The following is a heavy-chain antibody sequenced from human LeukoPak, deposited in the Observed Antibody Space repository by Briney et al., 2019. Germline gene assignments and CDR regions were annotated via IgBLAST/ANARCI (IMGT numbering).Heavy chain of an antibody. V-gene: IGHV1-69*06. CDR2: IIPIFGTA. Sequence: SVTVSCKASGGTFSSYAISWVRQAPGQGLEWMGRIIPIFGTANYAQKFQGRVTITADKSTSTAYMELSSLRSEDTAVYYCASVGLTGLTTVTTSGAFDIWGQGTMVTVSS. CDR3: ASVGLTGLTTVTTSGAFDI. J-gene: IGHJ3*02. CDR1: GGTFSSYA. D-gene: IGHD4-17*01.